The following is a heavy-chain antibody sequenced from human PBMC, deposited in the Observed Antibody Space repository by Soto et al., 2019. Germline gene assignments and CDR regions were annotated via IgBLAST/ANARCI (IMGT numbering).Heavy chain of an antibody. Sequence: HVQLVQSGAEVQKPGCSVKVSCKASGGTFSSYGVSWVRQAPGQGLEWMGRIIPVFGIEHYAQKSQGRVTVTADESTSTAYMELSGLTSEDTAVYYCATGLSYYDSSGYSDAFDIWGQGTLVTVAS. CDR1: GGTFSSYG. V-gene: IGHV1-69*01. J-gene: IGHJ3*02. CDR2: IIPVFGIE. D-gene: IGHD3-22*01. CDR3: ATGLSYYDSSGYSDAFDI.